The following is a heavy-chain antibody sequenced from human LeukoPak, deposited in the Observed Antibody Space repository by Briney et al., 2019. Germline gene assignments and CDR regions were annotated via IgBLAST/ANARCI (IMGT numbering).Heavy chain of an antibody. CDR1: GFTFSSYW. CDR2: IKQDGSEY. Sequence: GGSLRLSCVASGFTFSSYWMSWVRQAQGKWLEWVANIKQDGSEYSYVDSVKGRFTISRDSAKNSLYLQMNSLRAEDTAVYYCARDGGDFDYWGQGTLVTVSS. V-gene: IGHV3-7*01. CDR3: ARDGGDFDY. J-gene: IGHJ4*02. D-gene: IGHD3-3*01.